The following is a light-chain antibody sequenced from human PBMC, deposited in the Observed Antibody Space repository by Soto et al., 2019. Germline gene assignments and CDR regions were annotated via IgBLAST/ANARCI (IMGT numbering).Light chain of an antibody. Sequence: QSALTQPASVSGSPGQSITISCTGTSSDGSDYPYVSWHQQHPGKAPKLMIYEVSYRPSGVSNRFSGSKSGNTASLAISGLQAEDEADYYCSSYTASSTVFGTGTMLTVL. CDR2: EVS. CDR1: SSDGSDYPY. V-gene: IGLV2-14*01. J-gene: IGLJ1*01. CDR3: SSYTASSTV.